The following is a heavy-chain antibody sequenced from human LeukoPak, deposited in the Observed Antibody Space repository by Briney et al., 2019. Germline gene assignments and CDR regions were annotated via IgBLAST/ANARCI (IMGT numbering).Heavy chain of an antibody. Sequence: GGSLRLSCAASGFTFSNYWMHWVRHAPGKGLVWVSRIDSDGTSTSYADSVKGRFTISRDNAKNTLYLQMNSLRVEDTAVYYCARDFDYGDYGGDYWGQGTLVTVSS. D-gene: IGHD4-17*01. CDR1: GFTFSNYW. CDR2: IDSDGTST. V-gene: IGHV3-74*01. J-gene: IGHJ4*02. CDR3: ARDFDYGDYGGDY.